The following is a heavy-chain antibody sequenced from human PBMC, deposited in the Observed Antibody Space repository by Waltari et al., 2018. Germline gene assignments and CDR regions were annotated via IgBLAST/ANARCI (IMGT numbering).Heavy chain of an antibody. V-gene: IGHV3-23*01. J-gene: IGHJ6*02. CDR1: GFPFSTYA. Sequence: EVQLLESGGGLVQPGGSLRLSCAASGFPFSTYAMTWVRQAPGRGLEWVSTISGSGGSTYYADSVKGRFTISRDNSKNTQYLQMNSLRAEDSAVYYCAKDRLYYGMDVWGQGTTVTVSS. CDR3: AKDRLYYGMDV. CDR2: ISGSGGST.